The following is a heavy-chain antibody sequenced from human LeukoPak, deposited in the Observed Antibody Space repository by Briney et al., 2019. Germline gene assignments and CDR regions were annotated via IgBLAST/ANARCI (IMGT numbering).Heavy chain of an antibody. CDR2: ISGSGGST. CDR3: ANIAVAGNKYFDY. J-gene: IGHJ4*02. V-gene: IGHV3-23*01. D-gene: IGHD6-19*01. Sequence: GSLRLSCAASGFTFGSYAMSWVRPAPGKGLEWVSVISGSGGSTYYADSVKGRFTISRDNSKNTLYLQMNSLRAEDTAVYYCANIAVAGNKYFDYWGQGTLVTVSS. CDR1: GFTFGSYA.